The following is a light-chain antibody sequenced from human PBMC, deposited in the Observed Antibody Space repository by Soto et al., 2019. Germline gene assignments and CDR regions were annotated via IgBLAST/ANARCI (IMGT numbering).Light chain of an antibody. CDR2: AAS. CDR3: QHYNSYSEA. J-gene: IGKJ1*01. CDR1: QSVDSNY. Sequence: EIVLTQSPGTLSLSPGERATLSCRASQSVDSNYLAWYQQKPGQAPRILIFAASSRATGIPDRFSGSGSGTEFTLTISSLQPDDFATYYCQHYNSYSEAFGQGTTVDIK. V-gene: IGKV3-20*01.